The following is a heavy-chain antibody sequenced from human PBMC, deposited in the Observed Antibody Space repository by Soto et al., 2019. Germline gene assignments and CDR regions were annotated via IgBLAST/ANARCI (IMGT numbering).Heavy chain of an antibody. V-gene: IGHV4-39*07. Sequence: KPSETLSLTCTVSGGSISSSNYFWGWIRQPPGKGLEWIGSFYYSGSTYYNPSLKSRVTISVDTSKNQFSLKLSSVTAADTAVYYCASSGPMNTAMVYSPNYYYYYGMDVWGQGTTVTVSS. CDR2: FYYSGST. CDR1: GGSISSSNYF. J-gene: IGHJ6*02. CDR3: ASSGPMNTAMVYSPNYYYYYGMDV. D-gene: IGHD5-18*01.